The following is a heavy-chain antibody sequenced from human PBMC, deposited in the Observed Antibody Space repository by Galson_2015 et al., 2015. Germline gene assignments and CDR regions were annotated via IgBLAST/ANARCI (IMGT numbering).Heavy chain of an antibody. CDR1: GGSISSYY. CDR3: ARAGGIAARPGYYYYYMDV. J-gene: IGHJ6*03. Sequence: SETLSLTCTVSGGSISSYYWSWIRQPPGKGLEWIGYIYYSGSTNYNPSLKSRVTISVDTSKNQFSLKLSSVTAADTAVYYCARAGGIAARPGYYYYYMDVWGKGTTVTVSS. D-gene: IGHD6-6*01. CDR2: IYYSGST. V-gene: IGHV4-59*01.